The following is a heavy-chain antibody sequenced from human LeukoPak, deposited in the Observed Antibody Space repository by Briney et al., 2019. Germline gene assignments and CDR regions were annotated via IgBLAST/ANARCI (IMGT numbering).Heavy chain of an antibody. D-gene: IGHD3-10*01. CDR3: ARGFGGY. J-gene: IGHJ4*02. V-gene: IGHV3-30-3*01. Sequence: GGSLRLSCAASGFTFSSYAMHWVRQAPGKGLEWVAVISYDGSNKYYADSVKGRFTISRDNSKNTLYLQMNSLRAEGTAVYYCARGFGGYWGQGTLVTVSS. CDR1: GFTFSSYA. CDR2: ISYDGSNK.